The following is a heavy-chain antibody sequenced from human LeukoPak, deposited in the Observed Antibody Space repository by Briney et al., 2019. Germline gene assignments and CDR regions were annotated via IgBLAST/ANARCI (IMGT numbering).Heavy chain of an antibody. CDR3: ATAPPSGTYYYFDY. J-gene: IGHJ4*02. Sequence: ASVKVSCKASGYTFTNCYMHWVRQAPGQGLEWMGIINPANGATSYAQKFQGRVTMTRDTSTSIVYMELNSLRSEDTAVYYSATAPPSGTYYYFDYWGQGTLVTVSS. CDR1: GYTFTNCY. V-gene: IGHV1-46*01. D-gene: IGHD1-26*01. CDR2: INPANGAT.